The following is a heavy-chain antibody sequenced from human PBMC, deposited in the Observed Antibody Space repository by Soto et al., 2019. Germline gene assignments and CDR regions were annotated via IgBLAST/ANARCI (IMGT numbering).Heavy chain of an antibody. D-gene: IGHD2-8*01. V-gene: IGHV4-59*01. Sequence: SETLSLTCTVSGGSISHYYWSWIRQSPWKGLEWIGYAYYSGSTDYNPSLKSRVTMSVDTSKNQVSLKLNSVTTADTAVYYCARDRSTYGGGGTGEVKENWFDPWGPGTLVTVS. J-gene: IGHJ5*02. CDR1: GGSISHYY. CDR2: AYYSGST. CDR3: ARDRSTYGGGGTGEVKENWFDP.